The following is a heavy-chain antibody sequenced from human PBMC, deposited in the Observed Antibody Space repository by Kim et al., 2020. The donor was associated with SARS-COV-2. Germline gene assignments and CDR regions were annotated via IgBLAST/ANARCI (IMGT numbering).Heavy chain of an antibody. CDR1: GGSISSSSYY. V-gene: IGHV4-39*07. J-gene: IGHJ4*02. Sequence: SETLSLTFTVSGGSISSSSYYWGWIRQPPGKGLEWIGSIYYSGSTYYNPSLKSRVTISVDTSKNQFSLKLSSVTAADTAVYYCARDSRSFSDSSGYYDLGFDYWGQGTLVTVSS. CDR3: ARDSRSFSDSSGYYDLGFDY. CDR2: IYYSGST. D-gene: IGHD3-22*01.